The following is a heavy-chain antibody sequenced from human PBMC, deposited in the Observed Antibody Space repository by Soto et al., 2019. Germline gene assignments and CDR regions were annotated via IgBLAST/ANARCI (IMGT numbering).Heavy chain of an antibody. V-gene: IGHV5-51*01. CDR2: IYPGDSDT. J-gene: IGHJ6*02. CDR1: GYSFTSYW. Sequence: GESLKISCKGSGYSFTSYWIGWVRQMPGKGLEWMGIIYPGDSDTRYSPSFQGQVTISADKSISTAYLQWSSLKASDTAMYYCARRDGAAIKYYYYGMDVWGQGTTVTVSS. CDR3: ARRDGAAIKYYYYGMDV. D-gene: IGHD2-2*02.